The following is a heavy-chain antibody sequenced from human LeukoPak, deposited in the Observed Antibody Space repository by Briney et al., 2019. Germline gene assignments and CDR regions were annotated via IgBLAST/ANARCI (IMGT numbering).Heavy chain of an antibody. D-gene: IGHD6-19*01. CDR3: ARERSSGWFEGYWFDP. V-gene: IGHV4-61*02. J-gene: IGHJ5*02. Sequence: MTSQTLSLTCTVSGGSISSGSYYWSWIRQPAGKGLEWIGRICTSGSTNYNPSLKSRVTISVDTSKNQFSLKLSSVTAADTAVYYCARERSSGWFEGYWFDPWGQGTLVTVSS. CDR2: ICTSGST. CDR1: GGSISSGSYY.